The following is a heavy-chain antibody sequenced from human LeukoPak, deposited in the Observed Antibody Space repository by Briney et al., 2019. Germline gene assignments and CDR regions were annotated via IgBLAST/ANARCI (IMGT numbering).Heavy chain of an antibody. V-gene: IGHV1-18*01. Sequence: ASVKVSCKASGYTFTSYGLNWVRQAPGQGLEWMGWISAYNGNTNYAQKLQGRVTMTTDTSTSTAYMELRSLRSDDTAVYYCARDRYSSSCHDYWGQGTLVTVSS. CDR3: ARDRYSSSCHDY. CDR1: GYTFTSYG. CDR2: ISAYNGNT. D-gene: IGHD6-13*01. J-gene: IGHJ4*02.